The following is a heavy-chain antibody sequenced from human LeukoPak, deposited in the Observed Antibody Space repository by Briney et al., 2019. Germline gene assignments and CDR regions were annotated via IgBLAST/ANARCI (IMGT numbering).Heavy chain of an antibody. Sequence: SGGSLRLPCAASGFTFSSYAMSWVRQAPGKGLEWVSAISGSGGSTYYADSVKGRFTISRDNSKNTLYLQMNSLRAEDTAVYYCAKDLRDFWSGPTYDYWGQGTLVTVSS. D-gene: IGHD3-3*01. J-gene: IGHJ4*02. CDR2: ISGSGGST. CDR3: AKDLRDFWSGPTYDY. V-gene: IGHV3-23*01. CDR1: GFTFSSYA.